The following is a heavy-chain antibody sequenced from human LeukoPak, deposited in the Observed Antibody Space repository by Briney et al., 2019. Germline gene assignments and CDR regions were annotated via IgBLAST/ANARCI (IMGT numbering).Heavy chain of an antibody. Sequence: GTLSLTCTVSGYSISSGYYWGWVRQAPGKGLEWLSFISRSSRTIYYADSVKGRFTISRDNAKNSLYLQMSSLRVEDTAVYYCAREEYYGSQDAFDIWGHGTVVTVSS. V-gene: IGHV3-48*01. CDR1: GYSISSGYY. CDR3: AREEYYGSQDAFDI. J-gene: IGHJ3*02. CDR2: ISRSSRTI. D-gene: IGHD3-10*01.